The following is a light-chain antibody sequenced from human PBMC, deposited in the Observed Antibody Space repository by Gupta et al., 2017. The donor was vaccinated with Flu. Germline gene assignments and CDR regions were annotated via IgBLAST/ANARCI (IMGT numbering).Light chain of an antibody. CDR3: MHSTRWPWT. CDR1: QSLVYSDGDSY. Sequence: DGVLTQSPLSLPVTLGQPASTSCRSSQSLVYSDGDSYVSWFHQRPGQSPRRLIYKASNRDPGVPDRISGSGSGTDFTLKISRVEAEDVGVYYCMHSTRWPWTFGQGTKVEIK. J-gene: IGKJ1*01. CDR2: KAS. V-gene: IGKV2-30*01.